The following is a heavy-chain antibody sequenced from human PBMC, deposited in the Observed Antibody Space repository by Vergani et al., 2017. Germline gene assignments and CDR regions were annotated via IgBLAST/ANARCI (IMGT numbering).Heavy chain of an antibody. CDR1: GSSISSSSYY. CDR3: ARHLAYCGGDCYPYYYGMDV. CDR2: IYYSGST. Sequence: QLQLQESGPGLVKPSETLSLTCTVSGSSISSSSYYWGWIRQPPGKGLEWIGSIYYSGSTYYNPSLKSRVTISVDTSKNQFSLKLSSVTAADTAVYYCARHLAYCGGDCYPYYYGMDVWGQG. J-gene: IGHJ6*02. V-gene: IGHV4-39*01. D-gene: IGHD2-21*02.